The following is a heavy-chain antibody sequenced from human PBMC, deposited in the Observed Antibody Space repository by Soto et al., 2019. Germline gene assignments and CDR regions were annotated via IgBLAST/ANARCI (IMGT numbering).Heavy chain of an antibody. V-gene: IGHV1-3*01. CDR1: GYTFTSYA. CDR3: ARDQKYYYGSGSSALSSYYYYYMDV. D-gene: IGHD3-10*01. Sequence: QVQLVQSGAEVKKPGASVKVSCKASGYTFTSYAMHWVRQAPGQRLEWMGWINAGNGNTKYSQKFQGSVTITRDTYASTAYMELSSLRSEDTAVYYCARDQKYYYGSGSSALSSYYYYYMDVWGKGTTVTVSS. CDR2: INAGNGNT. J-gene: IGHJ6*03.